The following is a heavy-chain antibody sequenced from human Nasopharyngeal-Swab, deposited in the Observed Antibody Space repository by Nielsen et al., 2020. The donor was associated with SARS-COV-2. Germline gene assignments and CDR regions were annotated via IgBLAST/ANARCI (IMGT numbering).Heavy chain of an antibody. CDR3: ARDPPFTGDYYFDY. Sequence: GGSLRLSCAGSGFTSSRYWLSWVRQAPGKGLEWVANIKEDGSDKYYVDSVKGRFTISKDNAKNSLYLQMNSLRAEDTAVYFCARDPPFTGDYYFDYWGQGTLVTVSS. V-gene: IGHV3-7*01. D-gene: IGHD7-27*01. CDR1: GFTSSRYW. CDR2: IKEDGSDK. J-gene: IGHJ4*02.